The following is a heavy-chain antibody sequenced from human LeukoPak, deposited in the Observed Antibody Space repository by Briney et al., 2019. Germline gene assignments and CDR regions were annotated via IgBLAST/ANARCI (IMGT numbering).Heavy chain of an antibody. Sequence: ASVKVSCKASGYTFTGYYMHWVRQATGQGLEWMGWMNPNSGNTGYAQKFQGRVTMTRNTSISTAYMELSSLRSEDTAVYYCARAIPYYDFWSGYSYYYGMDVWGQGTTVTVSS. CDR2: MNPNSGNT. J-gene: IGHJ6*02. CDR3: ARAIPYYDFWSGYSYYYGMDV. D-gene: IGHD3-3*01. CDR1: GYTFTGYY. V-gene: IGHV1-8*02.